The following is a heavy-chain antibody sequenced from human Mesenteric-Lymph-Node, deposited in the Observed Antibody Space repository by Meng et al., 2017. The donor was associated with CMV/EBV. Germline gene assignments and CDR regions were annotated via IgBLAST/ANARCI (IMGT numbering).Heavy chain of an antibody. J-gene: IGHJ4*02. CDR1: GESFSGYY. D-gene: IGHD3-16*01. CDR2: INHSGST. Sequence: YGESFSGYYGSWIRQPPGKGLEWIGEINHSGSTNYNPSLKSRVTISVDTSKNQFSLKLSSVTAADTAVYYCARDLDGSAAIRGSWFYWGQGTPVTVSS. V-gene: IGHV4-34*01. CDR3: ARDLDGSAAIRGSWFY.